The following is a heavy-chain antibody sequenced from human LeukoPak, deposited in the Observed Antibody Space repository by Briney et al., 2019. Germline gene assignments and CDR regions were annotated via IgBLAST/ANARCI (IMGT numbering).Heavy chain of an antibody. J-gene: IGHJ3*02. Sequence: GESLKISCKGSRYSFTSYWIGWVRQMPGKGLEWMGIIYPGDSDTRYSPSFQGQVTISADKSISTAYLQWSSLKASDTAMYYCARPLLERRPAGAFDIWGQGTMVTVSS. CDR3: ARPLLERRPAGAFDI. CDR1: RYSFTSYW. V-gene: IGHV5-51*01. D-gene: IGHD1-1*01. CDR2: IYPGDSDT.